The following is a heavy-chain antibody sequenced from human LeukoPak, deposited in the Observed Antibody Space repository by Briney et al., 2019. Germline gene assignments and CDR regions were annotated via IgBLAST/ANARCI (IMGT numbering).Heavy chain of an antibody. CDR1: GGSISSTYC. D-gene: IGHD1-26*01. CDR3: SRESGAFCPFGY. J-gene: IGHJ4*02. Sequence: PSETLSLSPGVSGGSISSTYCGSWVRQPPGQGLEWIGEVSLTGRTNYNPSLNGRVTMSLDESRNQLSLNLTSVTAADTAIYYCSRESGAFCPFGYWGQGTTVIVPP. CDR2: VSLTGRT. V-gene: IGHV4-4*02.